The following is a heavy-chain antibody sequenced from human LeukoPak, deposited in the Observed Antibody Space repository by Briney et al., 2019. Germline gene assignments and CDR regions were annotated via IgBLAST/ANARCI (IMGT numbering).Heavy chain of an antibody. J-gene: IGHJ2*01. Sequence: PSETLSLTCAVSGGSISSSNWWSWVRQPPGKGLEWIGEIYHSGSTNYNPSLKSRVTISVDKSKNQFSLKLSSVTAADTAVYYCARTDYYGSGTCYFDLWGRGTLVTVSS. CDR3: ARTDYYGSGTCYFDL. V-gene: IGHV4-4*02. CDR2: IYHSGST. CDR1: GGSISSSNW. D-gene: IGHD3-10*01.